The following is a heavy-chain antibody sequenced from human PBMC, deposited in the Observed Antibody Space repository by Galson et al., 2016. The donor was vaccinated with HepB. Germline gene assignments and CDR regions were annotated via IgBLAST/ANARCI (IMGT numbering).Heavy chain of an antibody. J-gene: IGHJ3*02. V-gene: IGHV3-21*01. Sequence: SLRLSCAASGFTFSSYNMNWVRQAPGKGLEWVSSISIGRSYVYYADSVKGRFTISRDNAKNSLYLQMNSLRAEDTAVYYCARDARKTLQDAFDIWGQGTMVTVSS. CDR1: GFTFSSYN. CDR2: ISIGRSYV. CDR3: ARDARKTLQDAFDI.